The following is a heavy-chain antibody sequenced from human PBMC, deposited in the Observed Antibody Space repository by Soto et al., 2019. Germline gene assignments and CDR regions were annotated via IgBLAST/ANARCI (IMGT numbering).Heavy chain of an antibody. CDR1: GYTFTGYY. Sequence: QVQLVQSGAEVKKPGASVNVSCKASGYTFTGYYIHWVRQAPGQGLGGMGGINPNSGGTQCAPKFQGRVTVTSDTSLSTTYMELSGLRSDDTAVYYCARVQEHCGGGSCYSKFDYRGQGPLVTVSS. CDR2: INPNSGGT. CDR3: ARVQEHCGGGSCYSKFDY. D-gene: IGHD2-15*01. V-gene: IGHV1-2*02. J-gene: IGHJ4*02.